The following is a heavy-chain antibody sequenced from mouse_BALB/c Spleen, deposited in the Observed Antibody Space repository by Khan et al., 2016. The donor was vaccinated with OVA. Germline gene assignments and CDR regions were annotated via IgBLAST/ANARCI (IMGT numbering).Heavy chain of an antibody. J-gene: IGHJ3*01. V-gene: IGHV6-6*02. CDR1: GFTFSNFW. CDR2: IRLESNNYAT. D-gene: IGHD2-3*01. CDR3: SRPGGYYAWFAY. Sequence: EVKLEESGGGLVQPGGSMKLSCVASGFTFSNFWMNWVRQSPEKGLEWVAEIRLESNNYATHYAESVKGRFTISRDDSKSSVYLQMNNLRAEDTGMYYCSRPGGYYAWFAYWGQGTLVTVSA.